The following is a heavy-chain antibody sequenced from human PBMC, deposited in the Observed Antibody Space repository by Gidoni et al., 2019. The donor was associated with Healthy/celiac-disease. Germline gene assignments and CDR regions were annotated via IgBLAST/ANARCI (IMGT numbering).Heavy chain of an antibody. CDR2: ISSNGGST. V-gene: IGHV3-64D*06. D-gene: IGHD3-22*01. CDR1: GSTFGSYA. Sequence: VQLVESGGGLVQPGGSLRLSCSASGSTFGSYAMHWVRQAPGKGLEYVSAISSNGGSTYYADSVKGRFTISRDNSKNTLYLQMSSLRAEDTAVYYCVKDGGFNYYDSSGADYWGQGTLVTVSS. CDR3: VKDGGFNYYDSSGADY. J-gene: IGHJ4*02.